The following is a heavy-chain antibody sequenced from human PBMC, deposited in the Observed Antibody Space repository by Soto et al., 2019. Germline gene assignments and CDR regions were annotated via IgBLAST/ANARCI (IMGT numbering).Heavy chain of an antibody. CDR1: GCPISACSYY. CDR2: MDYSGST. V-gene: IGHV4-39*01. Sequence: SETLSLTCPVSGCPISACSYYWGWFRQPPGKGLEWIWSMDYSGSTYYNPSLKSRVTISVDTSKNQFSLKLSSLTAAATAVYYCAKGGSGSYSNAFDIWGQGRMVA. CDR3: AKGGSGSYSNAFDI. J-gene: IGHJ3*02. D-gene: IGHD3-10*01.